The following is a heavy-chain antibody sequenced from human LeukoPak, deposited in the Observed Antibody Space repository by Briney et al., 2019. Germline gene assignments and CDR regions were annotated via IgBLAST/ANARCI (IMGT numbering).Heavy chain of an antibody. V-gene: IGHV1-69*13. Sequence: GASVKVSCTASGGTFSSYAISWVRQAPGQGLEWMGGIIPIFGTANYAQKFQGRVTITADESTSTAYMELSSLRSEDTAVYYCARAPRGDSSGYFPYWGQGTLVTVSS. CDR3: ARAPRGDSSGYFPY. D-gene: IGHD3-22*01. J-gene: IGHJ4*02. CDR2: IIPIFGTA. CDR1: GGTFSSYA.